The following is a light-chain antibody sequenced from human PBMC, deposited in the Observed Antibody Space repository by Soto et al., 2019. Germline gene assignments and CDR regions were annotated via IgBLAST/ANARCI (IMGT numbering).Light chain of an antibody. V-gene: IGKV3-15*01. CDR3: QQYNNWPRT. CDR2: GAS. Sequence: EIVMTQSPATLSVSPGERATLSCRASQSVSSNLAWYQQKPGQAPRLLIYGASTRATGIPARFSGSGSGTEFPLTISRLQSEDCAVYYCQQYNNWPRTFGQGTKVEI. J-gene: IGKJ1*01. CDR1: QSVSSN.